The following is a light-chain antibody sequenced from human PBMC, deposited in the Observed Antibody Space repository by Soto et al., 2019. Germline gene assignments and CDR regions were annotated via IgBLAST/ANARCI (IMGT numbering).Light chain of an antibody. CDR1: QSAGSY. J-gene: IGKJ5*01. CDR3: QQYNNWPIT. CDR2: GAS. V-gene: IGKV3-15*01. Sequence: EIVMTQSPATLSVSPGETASLSCRASQSAGSYLAWYQQKPGQAPRLLIYGASTRATGLPARFSGSGSGTEFTLTISSLQSEDFALYYCQQYNNWPITFGQGTRLEIK.